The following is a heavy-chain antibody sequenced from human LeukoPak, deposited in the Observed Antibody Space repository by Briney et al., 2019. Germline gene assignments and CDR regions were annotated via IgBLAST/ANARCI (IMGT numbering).Heavy chain of an antibody. CDR3: ARDVDIGIFDY. CDR2: INPNSGGT. CDR1: GYTFTGYY. J-gene: IGHJ4*02. Sequence: ASVKVSCKASGYTFTGYYMHWVRQAPGQGLEWMGWINPNSGGTNYAQKFQGRVTMTRDTSISTAYMELSSLRSEDTAVYYCARDVDIGIFDYWGQGTLVTVSS. V-gene: IGHV1-2*02. D-gene: IGHD2-2*03.